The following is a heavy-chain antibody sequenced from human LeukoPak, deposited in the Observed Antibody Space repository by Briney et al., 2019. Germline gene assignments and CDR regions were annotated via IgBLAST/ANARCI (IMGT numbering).Heavy chain of an antibody. V-gene: IGHV6-1*01. D-gene: IGHD6-19*01. J-gene: IGHJ4*02. CDR2: SYQRSKWYN. CDR1: GDIVSINSAA. Sequence: SQTLSLTCAISGDIVSINSAAWNWIRQSPSRGLEWLGRSYQRSKWYNDYAVSVKSRITINPDISKNQFSLQLNSVTPEDTAVYYCARSPSPYSSGWYFDYWGQGTLVTVSS. CDR3: ARSPSPYSSGWYFDY.